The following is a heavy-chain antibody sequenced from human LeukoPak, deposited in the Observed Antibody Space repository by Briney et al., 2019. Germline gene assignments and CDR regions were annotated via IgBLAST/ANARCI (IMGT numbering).Heavy chain of an antibody. CDR3: TTDLGGYECSDY. CDR1: GFIFSNAW. D-gene: IGHD5-12*01. Sequence: GGSLRLSCAASGFIFSNAWMSWVRQAPGKGLEWVGRIKSKTDGGTTDYAAPVKGRFTISRDDSKSTLYLQMNSLKTEDTAVYYCTTDLGGYECSDYWGQGTLVTVSS. CDR2: IKSKTDGGTT. V-gene: IGHV3-15*01. J-gene: IGHJ4*02.